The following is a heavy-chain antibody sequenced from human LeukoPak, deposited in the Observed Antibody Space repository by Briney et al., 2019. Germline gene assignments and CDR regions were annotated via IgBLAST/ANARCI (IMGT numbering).Heavy chain of an antibody. V-gene: IGHV4-30-4*01. J-gene: IGHJ6*02. D-gene: IGHD6-25*01. CDR1: GGSISSGDYY. CDR2: IYYSGST. Sequence: SETLSLTCTVFGGSISSGDYYWSWIRQPPGKGLEWIGYIYYSGSTYYNPSLKSRVTISVDTSKNQFSLKLSSVTAADTAVYYCARDPLRLRAGYGMDVWGQGTTVTVSS. CDR3: ARDPLRLRAGYGMDV.